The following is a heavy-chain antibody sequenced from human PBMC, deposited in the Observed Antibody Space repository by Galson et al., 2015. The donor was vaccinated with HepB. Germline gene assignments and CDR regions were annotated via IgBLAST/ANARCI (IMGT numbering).Heavy chain of an antibody. Sequence: SLRLSCAASGITVSSNYMSWVRQAPGKGLEWVSVIYSGGSTYYADSVRGRFTISRDNSKNTLYLQMNSLRAEDTAVYYCARAIVHYYDSSGYYDYWGQGTLVTVSS. CDR2: IYSGGST. D-gene: IGHD3-22*01. V-gene: IGHV3-53*01. J-gene: IGHJ4*02. CDR3: ARAIVHYYDSSGYYDY. CDR1: GITVSSNY.